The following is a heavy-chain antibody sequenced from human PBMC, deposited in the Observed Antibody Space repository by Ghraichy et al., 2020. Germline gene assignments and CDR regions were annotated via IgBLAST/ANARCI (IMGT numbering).Heavy chain of an antibody. D-gene: IGHD1-26*01. J-gene: IGHJ6*02. CDR3: ARVVGAKPKSPNFGYYGMDV. CDR2: IKQDGSEK. Sequence: GGSLRLSCAASGFTFSSYWMSWVRQAPGKGLEWVANIKQDGSEKYYVDSVKGRFTISRDNAKNSLYLQMNSLRAEDTAVYYCARVVGAKPKSPNFGYYGMDVWGQGTTVTVSS. V-gene: IGHV3-7*01. CDR1: GFTFSSYW.